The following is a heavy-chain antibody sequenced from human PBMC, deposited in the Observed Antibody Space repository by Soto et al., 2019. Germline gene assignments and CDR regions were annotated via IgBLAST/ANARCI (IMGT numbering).Heavy chain of an antibody. CDR1: GYTFTSFD. Sequence: ASVKVSCKASGYTFTSFDMHWVRQAPGQGLEWMGIITPTTGSTYFAQGFHGRVTMTRDTSTSTVYVELTSLTSEDTAVYYCARDLSGDSSGSYYFDYWGQGTLVTVSS. J-gene: IGHJ4*02. CDR2: ITPTTGST. V-gene: IGHV1-46*01. D-gene: IGHD3-22*01. CDR3: ARDLSGDSSGSYYFDY.